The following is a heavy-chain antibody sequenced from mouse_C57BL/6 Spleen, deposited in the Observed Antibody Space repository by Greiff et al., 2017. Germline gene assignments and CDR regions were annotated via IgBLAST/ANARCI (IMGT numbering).Heavy chain of an antibody. J-gene: IGHJ4*01. CDR2: INPNNGGT. Sequence: EVQLQQSGPELVKPGASVKISCKASGYTFTDYYMNWVKQSHGKSLEWIGDINPNNGGTSYNQKFKGKATLTVDKSSSTAYMELRSLTSEDSAVYYCASLSYGSRNYYAMDYWGQGTSVTVSS. V-gene: IGHV1-26*01. CDR3: ASLSYGSRNYYAMDY. D-gene: IGHD1-1*01. CDR1: GYTFTDYY.